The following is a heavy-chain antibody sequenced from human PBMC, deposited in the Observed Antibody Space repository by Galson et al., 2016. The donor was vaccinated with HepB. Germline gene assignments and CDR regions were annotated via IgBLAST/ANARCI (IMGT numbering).Heavy chain of an antibody. CDR2: ITLDSGNI. J-gene: IGHJ4*02. Sequence: SLRLSCAASGFNFDDYAMHWVRQRPGKGLEWVSGITLDSGNIVYADSVKGRFTISRDNAKRSLYLQMNSLTPEDTALYYCVKDGGPYVGASGEPGHYWGQGTLVTVSS. D-gene: IGHD6-19*01. CDR3: VKDGGPYVGASGEPGHY. V-gene: IGHV3-9*01. CDR1: GFNFDDYA.